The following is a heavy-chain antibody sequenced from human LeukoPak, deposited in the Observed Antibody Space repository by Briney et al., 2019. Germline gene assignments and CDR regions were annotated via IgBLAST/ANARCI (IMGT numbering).Heavy chain of an antibody. V-gene: IGHV1-8*01. CDR3: ARDVKIAVAGPGSWFDP. CDR2: MNPNSGNT. J-gene: IGHJ5*02. CDR1: GYTFTSYD. D-gene: IGHD6-19*01. Sequence: ASVTVSCKASGYTFTSYDINWVRQATGQGLEWMGWMNPNSGNTGYAQKFQGRVTMTRDTSISTAYMELGRLRSDDTAVYYCARDVKIAVAGPGSWFDPWGQGTLVSVSS.